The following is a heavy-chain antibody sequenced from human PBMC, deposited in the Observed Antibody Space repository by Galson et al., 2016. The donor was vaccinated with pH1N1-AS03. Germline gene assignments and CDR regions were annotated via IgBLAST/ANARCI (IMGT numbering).Heavy chain of an antibody. J-gene: IGHJ4*02. Sequence: SLRLSCAASGFTFSSYAMNWVRQAPGKGLEWVSAISNSGGTTYYADSVKGRFTISRDNSKNTLYLQMNSLRAEDTAAYYCAKASAAAGTRTFDYWGQGTLVTVSS. CDR1: GFTFSSYA. CDR2: ISNSGGTT. V-gene: IGHV3-23*01. D-gene: IGHD6-13*01. CDR3: AKASAAAGTRTFDY.